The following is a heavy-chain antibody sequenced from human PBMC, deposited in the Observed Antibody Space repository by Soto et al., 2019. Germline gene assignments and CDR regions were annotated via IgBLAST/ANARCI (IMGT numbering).Heavy chain of an antibody. CDR1: GFSFSGTA. CDR2: SRSKSKNYAT. V-gene: IGHV3-73*01. J-gene: IGHJ5*02. D-gene: IGHD3-10*01. Sequence: GGPLRPAFAASGFSFSGTAMSWFGQASGKGRERVGRSRSKSKNYATGISASVKGRFTISRDDSKNTAYLEMNSLKTEDTAVYYCSGYNEFVGGLDPWGQGTRVTVSS. CDR3: SGYNEFVGGLDP.